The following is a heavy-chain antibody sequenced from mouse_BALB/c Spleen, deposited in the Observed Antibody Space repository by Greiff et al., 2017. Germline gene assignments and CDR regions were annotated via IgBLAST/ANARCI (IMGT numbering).Heavy chain of an antibody. Sequence: DVQLQESGAELVKPGASVKLSCTASGFNIKDTYMHWVKQRPEQGLEWIGRIDPANGNTKYDPKFQGKATITADTSSNTAYLQLSSLTSEDTAVYSGARFLYYGNYYCDYWGQGTTLTVSS. CDR3: ARFLYYGNYYCDY. CDR1: GFNIKDTY. CDR2: IDPANGNT. D-gene: IGHD2-1*01. V-gene: IGHV14-3*02. J-gene: IGHJ2*01.